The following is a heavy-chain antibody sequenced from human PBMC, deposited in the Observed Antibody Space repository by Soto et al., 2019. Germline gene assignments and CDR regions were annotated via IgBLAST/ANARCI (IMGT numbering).Heavy chain of an antibody. Sequence: QVQLVQSGAEVKKPGSSVKVSCKASGGTFSSYTIRWVRQAPGQGLEWMGRIIPILGIANYAQKFQGRVTITADKSTSTAYMELSSLRSEDTAVYYCAREPYCSGGSCYYYYGMDVWSQGTTVTVSS. J-gene: IGHJ6*02. V-gene: IGHV1-69*08. CDR3: AREPYCSGGSCYYYYGMDV. CDR1: GGTFSSYT. CDR2: IIPILGIA. D-gene: IGHD2-15*01.